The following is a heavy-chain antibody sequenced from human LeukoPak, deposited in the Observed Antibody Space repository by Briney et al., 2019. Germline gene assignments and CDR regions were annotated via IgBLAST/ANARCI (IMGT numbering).Heavy chain of an antibody. Sequence: PGGALRLSCAVSGFNVSDKLMRWGRPGPGEGVGWGSVIYNGGDTYYADSVKGRFTISKDNSKNTLYLQMNSLRVEDTAVYYCARDIRITIFGVVTHDAFDIWGQGTMVTVSS. CDR3: ARDIRITIFGVVTHDAFDI. CDR1: GFNVSDKL. V-gene: IGHV3-53*01. J-gene: IGHJ3*02. CDR2: IYNGGDT. D-gene: IGHD3-3*01.